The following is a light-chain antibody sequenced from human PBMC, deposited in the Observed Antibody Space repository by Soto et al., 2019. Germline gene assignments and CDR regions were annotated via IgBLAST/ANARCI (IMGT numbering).Light chain of an antibody. CDR2: GAS. V-gene: IGKV3-20*01. Sequence: EIVLTQSPGTLSLSPGERATLSCRASQSIITNYLAWYQQKPGQAPRLLIYGASSRATGIPDRFSGSGSGTDFTLTISRLEPEDFAVYYCQQYGSSPSITFGQGTKVDIK. CDR1: QSIITNY. J-gene: IGKJ1*01. CDR3: QQYGSSPSIT.